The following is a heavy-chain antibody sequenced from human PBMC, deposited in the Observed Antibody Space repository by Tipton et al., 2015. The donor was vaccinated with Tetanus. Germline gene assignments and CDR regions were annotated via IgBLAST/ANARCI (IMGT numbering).Heavy chain of an antibody. CDR3: ARDLPSITIFGVVTQDYYYYGMDV. Sequence: QVQLVQFGAEVKKPGASVKVSCRASGYTFTSYYMHWVRQAPGQGLEWMGIINPSGGSTSYAQKFQGRVTMTRDTSTSTVYMELSSLRSEDTAVYYCARDLPSITIFGVVTQDYYYYGMDVWGQGTTVTVSS. CDR2: INPSGGST. CDR1: GYTFTSYY. V-gene: IGHV1-46*01. J-gene: IGHJ6*02. D-gene: IGHD3-3*01.